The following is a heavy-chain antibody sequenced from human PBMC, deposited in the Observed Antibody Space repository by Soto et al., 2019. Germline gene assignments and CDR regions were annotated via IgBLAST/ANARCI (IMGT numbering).Heavy chain of an antibody. CDR2: INQSGST. CDR1: GGSFSGYY. J-gene: IGHJ4*02. V-gene: IGHV4-34*01. Sequence: SETLSLTCAVYGGSFSGYYWSWIRQPPGKGLEWIGEINQSGSTNYNPSLKSRVTISVDTSKNQFSLKLSSVTAADTAVYYWARTYSSSWSPFDYWGQGTRVTVAS. D-gene: IGHD6-13*01. CDR3: ARTYSSSWSPFDY.